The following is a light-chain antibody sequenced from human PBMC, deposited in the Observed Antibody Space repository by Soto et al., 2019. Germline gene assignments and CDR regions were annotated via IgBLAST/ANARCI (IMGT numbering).Light chain of an antibody. Sequence: DIQMTQSPSTLSASVGDRVTITCRASQSISSWLAWYQQKPGKAPKLLIYDASSLESGVPSRLRGSGSGTEFTLTISSLQPDDFATYYCQQYNSYSPLTFGGGTKVEIK. CDR1: QSISSW. V-gene: IGKV1-5*01. J-gene: IGKJ4*01. CDR3: QQYNSYSPLT. CDR2: DAS.